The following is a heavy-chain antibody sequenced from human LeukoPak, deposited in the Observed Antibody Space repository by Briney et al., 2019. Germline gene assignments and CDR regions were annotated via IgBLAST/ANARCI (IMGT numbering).Heavy chain of an antibody. CDR3: ARERYNWNRYGMDV. V-gene: IGHV4-59*01. CDR2: IYYSGST. D-gene: IGHD1-20*01. CDR1: GGSISSYY. Sequence: SETLSLTCTVSGGSISSYYWSWTRQPPGKGLEWIGYIYYSGSTNYNPSLKSRVTISVDTSKNQFSLKLSSVTAADTAVYYCARERYNWNRYGMDVWGQGTTVTVSS. J-gene: IGHJ6*02.